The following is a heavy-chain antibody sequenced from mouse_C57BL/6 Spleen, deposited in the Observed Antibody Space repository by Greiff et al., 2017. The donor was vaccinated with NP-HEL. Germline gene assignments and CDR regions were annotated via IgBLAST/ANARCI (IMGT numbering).Heavy chain of an antibody. CDR3: ARNWDEEGAWFAY. D-gene: IGHD4-1*01. J-gene: IGHJ3*01. CDR1: GYTFTSYW. CDR2: INPSSGYT. V-gene: IGHV1-7*01. Sequence: QVQLQQSGAELAKPGASVKLSCKASGYTFTSYWMHWVKQRPGQGLEWIGYINPSSGYTKYNQKFKDKATLTADKSSSTAYMQLSSLTYEDSAVYDCARNWDEEGAWFAYWGQGTLVTVSA.